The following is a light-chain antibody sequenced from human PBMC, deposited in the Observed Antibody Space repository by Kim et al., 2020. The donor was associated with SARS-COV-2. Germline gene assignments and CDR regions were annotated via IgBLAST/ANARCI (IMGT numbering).Light chain of an antibody. CDR1: QSISSH. J-gene: IGKJ3*01. CDR3: HQSYIPPFT. CDR2: AAS. Sequence: DIQMTQSPSTLSASVGDRVTITCRTTQSISSHLNWYQQKPGRAPKLLISAASTLQGGVPSRFSGSGSETDFTLTISSLQPEDFATYFCHQSYIPPFTSGLGPRWISN. V-gene: IGKV1-39*01.